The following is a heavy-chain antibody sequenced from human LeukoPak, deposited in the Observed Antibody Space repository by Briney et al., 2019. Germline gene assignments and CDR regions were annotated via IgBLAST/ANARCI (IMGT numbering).Heavy chain of an antibody. Sequence: PGGSLRLSCAASGFAFSTYNMHWLRQAPGKGLEWVVVIWYDGTNKYYADSVKGRFSISRDNSENTLWLQMNSLRAEDTAVYYCAKDSGGGYCYLDYWGQGTLVTVSS. V-gene: IGHV3-33*06. CDR3: AKDSGGGYCYLDY. D-gene: IGHD2-21*02. CDR1: GFAFSTYN. J-gene: IGHJ4*02. CDR2: IWYDGTNK.